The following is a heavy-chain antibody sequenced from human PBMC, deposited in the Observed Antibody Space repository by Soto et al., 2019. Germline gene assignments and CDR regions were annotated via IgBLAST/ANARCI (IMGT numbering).Heavy chain of an antibody. V-gene: IGHV1-2*04. Sequence: ASVKVSCKASGYTFTGYYMHWVRQAPGQGLEWMGWINPNSGGTNYAQKFQGWVTMTRDTSISTAYMELSRLRSDDTAVYYCARELSSSSSSNYYYGMDVWGQGTTVTVSS. CDR1: GYTFTGYY. CDR3: ARELSSSSSSNYYYGMDV. D-gene: IGHD6-6*01. J-gene: IGHJ6*02. CDR2: INPNSGGT.